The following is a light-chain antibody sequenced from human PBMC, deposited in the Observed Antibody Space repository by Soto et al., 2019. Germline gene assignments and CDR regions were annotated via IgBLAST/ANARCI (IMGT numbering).Light chain of an antibody. V-gene: IGKV3D-15*01. CDR3: QQYDTSPPMYT. CDR1: QSVSSN. CDR2: GAS. Sequence: EIVMTQSPATLSVSPGERATLSCRASQSVSSNLAWYQQKPGQAPRLLIYGASTRAAGIPDRFSGSGSGTDFTLTISRLEPDDVAVYYCQQYDTSPPMYTFGQGTKVDIK. J-gene: IGKJ2*01.